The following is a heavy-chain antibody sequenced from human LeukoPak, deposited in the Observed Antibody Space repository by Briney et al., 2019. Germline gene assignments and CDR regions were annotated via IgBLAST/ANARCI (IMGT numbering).Heavy chain of an antibody. V-gene: IGHV3-23*01. CDR3: AKNLGGFGY. CDR1: GFSFSSYG. D-gene: IGHD4-23*01. Sequence: GGSLTLSREASGFSFSSYGMSWVRQAPGGGLEWVSGFSSRDCSRYYADSVKGRFTISRDSSSNTLYVQTNRLTANETDVYDLAKNLGGFGYWGKGTLVNVSS. J-gene: IGHJ4*02. CDR2: FSSRDCSR.